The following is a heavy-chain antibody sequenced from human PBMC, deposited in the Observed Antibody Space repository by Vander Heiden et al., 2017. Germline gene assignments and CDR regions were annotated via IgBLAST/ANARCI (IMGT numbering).Heavy chain of an antibody. CDR1: GFTFSSYW. Sequence: EVQLVESGGGLVQPGGSLRLSCAASGFTFSSYWLNWVRQAPGKGLEWVANIKQDGSEKYYVDSVKGRFTISRDNAKNSLYLQMNSLRAEDTAVYYCARDSLGYCSGGSCWANWFDPWGQGTLVTVSS. CDR3: ARDSLGYCSGGSCWANWFDP. CDR2: IKQDGSEK. J-gene: IGHJ5*02. D-gene: IGHD2-15*01. V-gene: IGHV3-7*01.